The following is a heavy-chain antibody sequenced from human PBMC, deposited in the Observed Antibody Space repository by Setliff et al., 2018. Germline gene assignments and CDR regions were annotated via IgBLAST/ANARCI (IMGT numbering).Heavy chain of an antibody. V-gene: IGHV3-7*01. J-gene: IGHJ3*01. Sequence: GGSLRLSCAASGFTFSSYWMTWVRQAPGKGLEWVANIKQEGSEKYYVDSVKGRFTISRDDAKNSLYLQMTRLRAEDTAMYYCAKVYRDYGNSVDAFDVWGQGTMVTVSS. CDR1: GFTFSSYW. D-gene: IGHD4-17*01. CDR3: AKVYRDYGNSVDAFDV. CDR2: IKQEGSEK.